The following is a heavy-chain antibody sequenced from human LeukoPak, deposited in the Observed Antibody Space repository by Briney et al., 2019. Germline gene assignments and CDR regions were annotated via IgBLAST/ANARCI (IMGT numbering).Heavy chain of an antibody. Sequence: SETLSLTCAVYGGSFSGCYWSWIRQPPGKGLEWIGEINHSGSTNYNPSLKSRVTISVDTSKNQFSLKLSSVTAADTAVYYCARPRFPRYYYDSSGYYYRGDAFDIWGQGTMVTVSS. J-gene: IGHJ3*02. CDR1: GGSFSGCY. V-gene: IGHV4-34*01. CDR2: INHSGST. CDR3: ARPRFPRYYYDSSGYYYRGDAFDI. D-gene: IGHD3-22*01.